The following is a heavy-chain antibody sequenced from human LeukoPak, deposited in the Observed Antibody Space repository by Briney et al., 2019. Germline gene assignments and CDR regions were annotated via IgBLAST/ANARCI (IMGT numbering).Heavy chain of an antibody. D-gene: IGHD3-10*01. CDR1: GFTFSSYW. J-gene: IGHJ5*02. CDR2: IKQGGSVK. V-gene: IGHV3-7*01. Sequence: GGSLRLSCAASGFTFSSYWMNWVRQAPGKGLEWVANIKQGGSVKNYVDSVKGRFTISRDNAKNSLFLQMNSLRAEDTAVYYCARDPSGSLVFDPWGQGTLVTVSS. CDR3: ARDPSGSLVFDP.